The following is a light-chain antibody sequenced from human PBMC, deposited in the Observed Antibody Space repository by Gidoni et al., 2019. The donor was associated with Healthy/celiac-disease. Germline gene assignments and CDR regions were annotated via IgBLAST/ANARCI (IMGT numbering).Light chain of an antibody. Sequence: FVLPQSPATLSLSPGERATLSCRASQSVSSYLAWYQQKPGQAPRLLIYDASNRATGIPARFSGSGSGTDFTLTISSLEPEDFAVYYCQQRSNWSFTFGPGTKVDIK. CDR1: QSVSSY. V-gene: IGKV3-11*01. CDR2: DAS. CDR3: QQRSNWSFT. J-gene: IGKJ3*01.